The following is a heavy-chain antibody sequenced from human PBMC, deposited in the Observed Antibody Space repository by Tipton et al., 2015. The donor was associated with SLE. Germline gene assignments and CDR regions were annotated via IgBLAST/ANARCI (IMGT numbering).Heavy chain of an antibody. CDR3: ARRLTRYSGYDYIGY. V-gene: IGHV4-59*08. CDR2: IYYSGST. Sequence: TLSLTCTVSGGPISSYYWSWIRQPPGKGLEWVGYIYYSGSTNYNPSLKSRVTISVDTSKNQFSLKLSSVTAADAAVYYCARRLTRYSGYDYIGYWGQGTLVTV. D-gene: IGHD5-12*01. CDR1: GGPISSYY. J-gene: IGHJ4*02.